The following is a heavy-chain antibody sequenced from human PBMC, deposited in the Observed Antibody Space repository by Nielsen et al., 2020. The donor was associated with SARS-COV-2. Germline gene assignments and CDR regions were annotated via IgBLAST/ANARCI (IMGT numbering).Heavy chain of an antibody. J-gene: IGHJ4*02. Sequence: GESLKIFCAASGFTFSSYAMSWVRQAPGKGLEWVSAISGSGGSTYYADSVKGRFTISRDNSKNTLYLQMNSLRAEDTAVYYCAKEYSSGWYDGYWGQGTLVTVSS. CDR3: AKEYSSGWYDGY. CDR1: GFTFSSYA. V-gene: IGHV3-23*01. CDR2: ISGSGGST. D-gene: IGHD6-19*01.